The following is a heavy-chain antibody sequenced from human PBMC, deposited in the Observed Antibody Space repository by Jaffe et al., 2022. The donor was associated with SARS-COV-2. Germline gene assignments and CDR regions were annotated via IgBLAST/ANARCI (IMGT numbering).Heavy chain of an antibody. Sequence: QVQLQESGPGLVKPSETLSLTCTVSGGSISSDYWSWIRQPPGKGLEWIGNIYYSGSTNYNPSLKSRVTISVDTSKNQFSLKLRSVTAADTAVYYCARDQVGSYMLGDFDLWGRGTLVTVSS. CDR1: GGSISSDY. D-gene: IGHD3-10*02. CDR2: IYYSGST. V-gene: IGHV4-59*01. CDR3: ARDQVGSYMLGDFDL. J-gene: IGHJ2*01.